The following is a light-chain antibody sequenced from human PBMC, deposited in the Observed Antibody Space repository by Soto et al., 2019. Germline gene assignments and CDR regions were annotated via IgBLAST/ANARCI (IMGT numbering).Light chain of an antibody. CDR3: QQYNNWPRT. V-gene: IGKV3-15*01. J-gene: IGKJ1*01. CDR2: GAS. CDR1: QSVSSN. Sequence: EIVMTQSPATLSVSPGERATLSCRASQSVSSNLAWYQQKLGQAPSLLIYGASTRATGIPARFSGSGSGTEFTLTIGSLQSEDFAVYYCQQYNNWPRTFGQGTKVDIK.